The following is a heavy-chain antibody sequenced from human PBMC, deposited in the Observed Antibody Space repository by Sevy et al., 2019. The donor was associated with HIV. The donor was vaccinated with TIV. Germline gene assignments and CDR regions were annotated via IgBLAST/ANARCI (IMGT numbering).Heavy chain of an antibody. V-gene: IGHV4-59*08. CDR1: GGSINSDH. CDR2: VYYAGGT. Sequence: SETLSLTCTVSGGSINSDHWNWIRQPPGKGLEWIGYVYYAGGTSYNPSLKNRVTISVDRTKNHFSLKLTSVTAADTAVYYCASRNDFDIWGQGTMVTVSS. J-gene: IGHJ3*02. CDR3: ASRNDFDI.